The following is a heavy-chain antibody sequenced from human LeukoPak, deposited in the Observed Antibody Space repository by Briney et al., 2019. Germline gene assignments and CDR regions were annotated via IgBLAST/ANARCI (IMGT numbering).Heavy chain of an antibody. Sequence: GGSLRLSCAASGFTFSDFTMNWIRQAPGKGLEWVSSISRSSSYIDYIDSVRGRLTISRDNDKNLLYLHMSSLRVEDTAVYYCARDRDGSGRYGTDVWGQGTTVIVSS. V-gene: IGHV3-21*01. CDR1: GFTFSDFT. D-gene: IGHD3-10*01. CDR3: ARDRDGSGRYGTDV. J-gene: IGHJ6*02. CDR2: ISRSSSYI.